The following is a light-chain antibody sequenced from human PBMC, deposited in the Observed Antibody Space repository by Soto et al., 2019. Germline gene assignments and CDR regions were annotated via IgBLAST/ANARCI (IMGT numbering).Light chain of an antibody. J-gene: IGLJ2*01. CDR2: EVS. Sequence: QSVLTQPPSASGPPGQSVTISCTGTSSDVGDYKFVSWYQQHPGKAPKLMIYEVSRRPSGVPDRFSGSKSGNTASLTVSGLQAEDEADYYCSSYAGNNNVVFGGGTKVTVL. V-gene: IGLV2-8*01. CDR3: SSYAGNNNVV. CDR1: SSDVGDYKF.